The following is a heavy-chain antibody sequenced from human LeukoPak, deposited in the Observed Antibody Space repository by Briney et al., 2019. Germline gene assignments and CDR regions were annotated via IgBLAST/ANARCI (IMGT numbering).Heavy chain of an antibody. CDR2: ISSSSSYI. J-gene: IGHJ3*02. CDR1: GFTFSSYS. V-gene: IGHV3-21*01. D-gene: IGHD3-3*01. Sequence: GGSLRLSCAASGFTFSSYSMNWVRQAPGKGLEWVSSISSSSSYIYYADSVKGRFTISRDNAKNSLYLQMNSLRAEDTAVYYCARDSTDLYYDFWSGRDAIDIWGQGTMVTVSS. CDR3: ARDSTDLYYDFWSGRDAIDI.